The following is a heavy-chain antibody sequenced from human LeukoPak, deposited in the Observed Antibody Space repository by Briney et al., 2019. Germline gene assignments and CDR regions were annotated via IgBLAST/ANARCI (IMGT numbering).Heavy chain of an antibody. D-gene: IGHD3-10*01. CDR2: INPNMGGS. CDR3: ARGTMVRGVKGGMDV. Sequence: GGSLRLSCAASGFTFSSSGMHWVRQAPGQGLEWVGWINPNMGGSNYAQNFQGRVTMTRDTSISTDYMELSRLRSDDTAVYYCARGTMVRGVKGGMDVWGQGNTVTVSS. V-gene: IGHV1-2*02. J-gene: IGHJ6*02. CDR1: GFTFSSSG.